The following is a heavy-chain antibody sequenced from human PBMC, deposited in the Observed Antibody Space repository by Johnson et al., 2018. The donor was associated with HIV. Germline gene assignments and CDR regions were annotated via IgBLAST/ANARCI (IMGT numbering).Heavy chain of an antibody. Sequence: QVQLVESGGGVVQPGRSLRLSCAASGFTFGSYAMHWVRQAPGKGLEWVALISFDGGTKYYADSVKGRFIISRDDSKDTLHLHMNSLRPEDTAVYFCAGDQGIVGATVFDIWGQGTMVTVSS. D-gene: IGHD1-26*01. J-gene: IGHJ3*02. CDR3: AGDQGIVGATVFDI. CDR1: GFTFGSYA. CDR2: ISFDGGTK. V-gene: IGHV3-30*04.